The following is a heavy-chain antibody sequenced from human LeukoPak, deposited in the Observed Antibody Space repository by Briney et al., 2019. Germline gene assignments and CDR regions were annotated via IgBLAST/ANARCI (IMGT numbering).Heavy chain of an antibody. J-gene: IGHJ4*02. CDR2: ISGSGGST. V-gene: IGHV3-23*01. CDR3: AKGGSQYSSSWFSTFDY. Sequence: GRSLRLSCAASGLTFGTYAMSWVPKAPWKGLEWVSAISGSGGSTYYANYVKGRFTISRDNSKNALYQQINSLRAEDTAVYYCAKGGSQYSSSWFSTFDYWGQGTLVTVSS. D-gene: IGHD6-13*01. CDR1: GLTFGTYA.